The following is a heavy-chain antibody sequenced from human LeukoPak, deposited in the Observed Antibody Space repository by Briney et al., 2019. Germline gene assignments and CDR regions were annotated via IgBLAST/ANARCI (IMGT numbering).Heavy chain of an antibody. CDR1: GFTFNSYA. CDR3: AKGRLGTASNWFDP. J-gene: IGHJ5*02. V-gene: IGHV3-30-3*01. Sequence: PGRSLRLSCAASGFTFNSYAMHWVRQAPGKELEWVALISYDGSNKYYADSVKGRFTISRDNSKNTLYLQMNSLRAEDTAVYYCAKGRLGTASNWFDPWGQGTLVTVSS. CDR2: ISYDGSNK. D-gene: IGHD1/OR15-1a*01.